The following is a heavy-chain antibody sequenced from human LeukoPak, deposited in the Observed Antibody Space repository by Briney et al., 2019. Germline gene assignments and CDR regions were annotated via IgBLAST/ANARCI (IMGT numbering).Heavy chain of an antibody. CDR2: ISYDGSNK. J-gene: IGHJ6*03. CDR1: GFTFRSYA. Sequence: GGSLRLSCAASGFTFRSYAMHWVRQAPGKGLEWVAVISYDGSNKYYADSVKGRFTISRDNSKNTLYLQMNSLRAEDTAVYYCAHLYYDYMDVWGKGTTVIVSS. CDR3: AHLYYDYMDV. V-gene: IGHV3-30*03.